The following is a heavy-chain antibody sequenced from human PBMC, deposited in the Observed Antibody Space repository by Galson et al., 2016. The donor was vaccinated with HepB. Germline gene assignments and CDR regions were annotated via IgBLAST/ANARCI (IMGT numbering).Heavy chain of an antibody. CDR2: ISGSGTNT. CDR3: AKSLLGVTLVSYYYGMDV. Sequence: SLRLSCAASGFTFSRYAMTWVRQAPGKGLEWVSAISGSGTNTYYEDSVKGRFTISRDNSKNTLFLQMSSLRAEDTAVYYCAKSLLGVTLVSYYYGMDVWGQGTTVTVSS. J-gene: IGHJ6*02. V-gene: IGHV3-23*01. D-gene: IGHD2-21*02. CDR1: GFTFSRYA.